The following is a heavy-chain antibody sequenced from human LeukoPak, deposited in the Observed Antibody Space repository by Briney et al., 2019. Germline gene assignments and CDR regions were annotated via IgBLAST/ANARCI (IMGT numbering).Heavy chain of an antibody. V-gene: IGHV3-48*03. J-gene: IGHJ4*02. CDR2: ISSSGSTI. Sequence: GGSLRLSCAASGFTFSSYEMNWVRQAPGKGLEWVSYISSSGSTIYYADSVKGRFAISRDNAKNSLYLQMNSLRAEDTAVYYCAREGGYLTFDYWGQGTLVTVSS. CDR3: AREGGYLTFDY. D-gene: IGHD2-15*01. CDR1: GFTFSSYE.